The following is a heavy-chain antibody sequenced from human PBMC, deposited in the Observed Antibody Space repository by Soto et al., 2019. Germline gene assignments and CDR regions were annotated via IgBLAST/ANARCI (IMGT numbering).Heavy chain of an antibody. V-gene: IGHV3-23*01. CDR1: GFTFSSYA. Sequence: EVQLLESGGGLVQPGGSLRLSCAASGFTFSSYAMSWVHQAPGKGLEWVSAISGSGGSTYYADSVKGRFTISRDNSKNTLYLQMNSLRAEDTAVYYCAKWGRGYSWYKLGDYWGQGTLVTVSS. J-gene: IGHJ4*02. D-gene: IGHD5-18*01. CDR3: AKWGRGYSWYKLGDY. CDR2: ISGSGGST.